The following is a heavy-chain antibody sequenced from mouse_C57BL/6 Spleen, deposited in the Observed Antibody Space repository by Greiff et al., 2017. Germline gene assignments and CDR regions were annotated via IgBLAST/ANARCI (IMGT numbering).Heavy chain of an antibody. CDR3: AITTASYAMDY. CDR2: LNPSTGGT. D-gene: IGHD1-2*01. J-gene: IGHJ4*01. Sequence: SGPELVKPGASVKISCRASGYSFTGYYMNWVKQSPEKSLEWIGELNPSTGGTTYNQKFKAKATLTVDKSSSTAYMQLKSLTSEDSAVYYCAITTASYAMDYWGQGTSVTVSS. CDR1: GYSFTGYY. V-gene: IGHV1-42*01.